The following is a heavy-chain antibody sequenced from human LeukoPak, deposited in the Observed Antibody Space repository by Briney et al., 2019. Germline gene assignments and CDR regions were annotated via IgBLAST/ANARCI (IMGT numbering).Heavy chain of an antibody. CDR3: TKGRSNRY. CDR2: ISSSSSTI. J-gene: IGHJ4*02. Sequence: PGGSLRLSCAASGFTFSSYSMNWVRQAPGKGLEWVSYISSSSSTIYYADSVKGRFTISRDDAKNSLYLQMNSLRAEDTAVYYCTKGRSNRYWGQGTLVTVST. V-gene: IGHV3-48*04. CDR1: GFTFSSYS. D-gene: IGHD3-16*02.